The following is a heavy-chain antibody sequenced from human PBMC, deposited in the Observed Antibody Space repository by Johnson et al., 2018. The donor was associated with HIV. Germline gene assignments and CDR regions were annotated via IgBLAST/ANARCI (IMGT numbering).Heavy chain of an antibody. Sequence: VQLVESGGALVQPGGSLRLSCAASGFTFSSYWMSWVRQAPGKGMEWVANIKQDGSEKYYADSVKGRFTISRDNSKNTLYLQMNSLRAEDTAVYYCARDLHAFDIWGQGTMVTVSS. J-gene: IGHJ3*02. CDR3: ARDLHAFDI. V-gene: IGHV3-7*03. CDR1: GFTFSSYW. CDR2: IKQDGSEK.